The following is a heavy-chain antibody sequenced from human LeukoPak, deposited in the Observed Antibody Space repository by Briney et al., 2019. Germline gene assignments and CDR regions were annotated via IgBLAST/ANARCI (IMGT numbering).Heavy chain of an antibody. CDR1: GFTFSTYS. Sequence: QPGGSLRLSCVASGFTFSTYSMNWVRQAPGKGLEWISYITGGSTTIYYADSVKGRFTISRDNAKNSLFLQMNSLRDDDTAVYYCARRIEFWGQGTLVTVSS. CDR2: ITGGSTTI. CDR3: ARRIEF. V-gene: IGHV3-48*02. J-gene: IGHJ4*02.